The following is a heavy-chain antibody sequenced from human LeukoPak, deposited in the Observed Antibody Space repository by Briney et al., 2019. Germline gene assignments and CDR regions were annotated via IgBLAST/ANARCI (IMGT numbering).Heavy chain of an antibody. CDR1: GYTFTGYY. V-gene: IGHV1-2*02. D-gene: IGHD3-3*02. CDR3: ARVLAARYYYHGMDV. J-gene: IGHJ6*02. CDR2: INPNSGGT. Sequence: ASVKVSCKASGYTFTGYYMHWVRQAPGQGLEWMGWINPNSGGTNYAQKFQGRVTMTRDTSISTAYMELSRLRSDDTAVYYCARVLAARYYYHGMDVWGQGTTVTVSS.